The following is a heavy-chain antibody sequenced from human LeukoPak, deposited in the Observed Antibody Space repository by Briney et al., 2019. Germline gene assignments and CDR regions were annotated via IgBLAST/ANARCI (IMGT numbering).Heavy chain of an antibody. CDR3: ARGWVYGSGSYYFDY. D-gene: IGHD3-10*01. V-gene: IGHV1-2*06. J-gene: IGHJ4*02. Sequence: ASVKVSCKASGYTFTGYYMHWVRQAPGQGLEWMGRINPNSGSTNYAQKFQGRVTMTRDTSISTAYMELSRLGSDDTAVYYCARGWVYGSGSYYFDYWGQGTLVTVSS. CDR1: GYTFTGYY. CDR2: INPNSGST.